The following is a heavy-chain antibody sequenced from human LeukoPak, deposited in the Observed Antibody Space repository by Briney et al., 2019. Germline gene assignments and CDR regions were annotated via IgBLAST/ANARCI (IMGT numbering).Heavy chain of an antibody. CDR2: IYHSGST. Sequence: ASETLSLTCAVSGFSISNGYYWGWIRQPPGKGLEWIGSIYHSGSTCYNPSLKSRVTISVDTSKNQFSLKLSSVTAADTAVYYCARYNSGYYYYFDYWGQGTLVTVSS. D-gene: IGHD3-22*01. J-gene: IGHJ4*02. V-gene: IGHV4-38-2*01. CDR3: ARYNSGYYYYFDY. CDR1: GFSISNGYY.